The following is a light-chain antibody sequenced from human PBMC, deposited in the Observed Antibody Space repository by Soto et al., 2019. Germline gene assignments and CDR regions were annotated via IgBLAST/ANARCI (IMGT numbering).Light chain of an antibody. CDR1: QSVLYSSNNKNY. CDR3: QQYYSTPPT. V-gene: IGKV4-1*01. CDR2: WAS. Sequence: DIVMTQSPDSLAVSLGERATINCKSSQSVLYSSNNKNYLAWYQQKPGQPPKLLIYWASTREPGVPARFSGSGSGTDFTLTISSLQAEDVAVYYCQQYYSTPPTFGQGTKVEIK. J-gene: IGKJ1*01.